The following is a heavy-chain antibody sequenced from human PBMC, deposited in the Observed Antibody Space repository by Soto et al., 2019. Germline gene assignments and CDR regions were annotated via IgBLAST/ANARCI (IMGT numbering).Heavy chain of an antibody. Sequence: EEQLVESGGGLVQPGRSLRLSCAASGFTFEDFAMHWVRQVPGKGLEWVSGVSWNSDEIDYADSVKGRFTISRDNXXXXXXXXXXXXXXXXXXXXXXXXXXXXXXATSNPGVYYFDSWGQGTLVTVSS. V-gene: IGHV3-9*01. CDR1: GFTFEDFA. CDR2: VSWNSDEI. D-gene: IGHD5-12*01. CDR3: XXXXXXXXATSNPGVYYFDS. J-gene: IGHJ4*02.